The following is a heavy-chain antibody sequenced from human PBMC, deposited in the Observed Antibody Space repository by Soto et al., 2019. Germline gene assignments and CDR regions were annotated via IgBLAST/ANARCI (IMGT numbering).Heavy chain of an antibody. CDR3: ARAPRVAAGTWRSAFDI. CDR2: FYHSGST. J-gene: IGHJ3*02. CDR1: GFSISNGYY. V-gene: IGHV4-38-2*01. D-gene: IGHD6-13*01. Sequence: KSSETLSLTCAVSGFSISNGYYWGWIRQPPGKGLECIGNFYHSGSTSYNPSLKSRVTISVDTSKNQFFLRLTSVTAADTAVYYCARAPRVAAGTWRSAFDIWGQGTMVTVSS.